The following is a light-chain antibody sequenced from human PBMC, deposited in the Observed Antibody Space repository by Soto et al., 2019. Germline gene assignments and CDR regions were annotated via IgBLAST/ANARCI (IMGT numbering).Light chain of an antibody. J-gene: IGLJ1*01. V-gene: IGLV2-11*01. CDR1: SSDVGGYNY. Sequence: QSALTQPRSVSGSPGQSLTISCTGTSSDVGGYNYVSWYQQYPGKVPKLMIYDVTKRPSGVPDRFSGSKSGNTASLTISGLQAEDEADYYCCSHAGSYTYVFGTGTKVTDL. CDR2: DVT. CDR3: CSHAGSYTYV.